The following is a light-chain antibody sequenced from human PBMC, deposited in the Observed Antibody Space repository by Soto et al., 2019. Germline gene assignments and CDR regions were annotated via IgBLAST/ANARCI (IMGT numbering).Light chain of an antibody. V-gene: IGKV1-39*01. CDR1: QSIRSY. J-gene: IGKJ4*01. CDR2: AAS. CDR3: QQSYSTPLT. Sequence: DIQLTQSPSSLSASVGDRVTITCLASQSIRSYLNWYQQKPGKAPKLLIYAASSLQSGVPSRFSGSGSGTDFTLTISSLQPEDFATYYCQQSYSTPLTFGGGTKVDI.